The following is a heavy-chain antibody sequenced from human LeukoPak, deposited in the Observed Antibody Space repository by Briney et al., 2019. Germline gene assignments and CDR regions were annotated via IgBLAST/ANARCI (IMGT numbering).Heavy chain of an antibody. Sequence: PGGSLRLSCAASGFTVSSNYMSWVRQPPGKGLEWIGSIYYSGSTYYSPSLKSRVTISVDTSKNQFSLKLSSVTAADTAVYYCARSYGSYNWFDPWGQGTLVTVSS. CDR2: IYYSGST. V-gene: IGHV4-39*07. CDR3: ARSYGSYNWFDP. J-gene: IGHJ5*02. D-gene: IGHD5-18*01. CDR1: GFTVSSNY.